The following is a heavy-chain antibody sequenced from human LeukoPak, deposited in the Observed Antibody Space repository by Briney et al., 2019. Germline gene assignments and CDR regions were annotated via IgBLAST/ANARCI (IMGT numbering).Heavy chain of an antibody. D-gene: IGHD6-19*01. J-gene: IGHJ4*02. V-gene: IGHV3-66*01. CDR2: IYSGGST. CDR3: ARDLVPAGKGVDY. CDR1: GLTVSSNY. Sequence: GGSLRLSCAASGLTVSSNYMSWVRQAPGKGLEWVSVIYSGGSTYYADSVKGRFTISRDNSKNTLYLQMNSLRAEDTAVYYCARDLVPAGKGVDYWGQGTLVTVSS.